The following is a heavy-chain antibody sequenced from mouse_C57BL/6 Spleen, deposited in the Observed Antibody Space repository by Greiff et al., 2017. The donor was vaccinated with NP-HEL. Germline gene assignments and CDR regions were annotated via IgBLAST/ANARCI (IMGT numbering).Heavy chain of an antibody. D-gene: IGHD2-2*01. J-gene: IGHJ3*01. CDR3: ARNTLYGYDGAWFAY. V-gene: IGHV2-9-1*01. CDR2: IWTGGGT. CDR1: GFSLTSYA. Sequence: VQGVESGPGLVAPSQSLSITCTVSGFSLTSYAISWVRQPPGKGLEWLGVIWTGGGTNYNSALKSRLSISKDNSKSQVFLKMNSLQTDDTARYDCARNTLYGYDGAWFAYWGQGTLVTVSA.